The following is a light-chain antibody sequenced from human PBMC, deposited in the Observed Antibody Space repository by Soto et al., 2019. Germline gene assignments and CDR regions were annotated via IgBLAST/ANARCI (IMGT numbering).Light chain of an antibody. Sequence: EIVMTQSPVTLSVSPGERATLSCRASQSVGSSLAWYQQKPGQAPRLLIYGASTRATGIPARFSGSGSGSEFTLTISSLQSEDFAVYYCQQYRNWPQGTFGQGTQVEIK. V-gene: IGKV3-15*01. CDR2: GAS. CDR3: QQYRNWPQGT. J-gene: IGKJ1*01. CDR1: QSVGSS.